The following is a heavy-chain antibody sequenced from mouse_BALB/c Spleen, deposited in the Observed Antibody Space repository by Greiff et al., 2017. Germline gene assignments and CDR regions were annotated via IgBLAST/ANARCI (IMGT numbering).Heavy chain of an antibody. Sequence: QVHVKQSGPGLVAPSQSLSITCTVSGFSLTSYGVHWVRQPPGKGLEWLGVIWAGGSTNYNSALMSRLSISKDNSKSQVFLKMNSLQTDDTAMYYCARDSGSGYWGQGTLVTVSA. V-gene: IGHV2-9*02. CDR1: GFSLTSYG. CDR3: ARDSGSGY. J-gene: IGHJ3*02. CDR2: IWAGGST.